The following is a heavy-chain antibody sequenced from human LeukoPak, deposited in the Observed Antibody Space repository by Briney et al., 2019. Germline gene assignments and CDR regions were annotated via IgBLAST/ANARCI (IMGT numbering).Heavy chain of an antibody. J-gene: IGHJ4*02. CDR2: INAGNGNT. D-gene: IGHD5-12*01. Sequence: GASVKVSCKASGYTFTSYAMHWVRQAPGQRLEWMGWINAGNGNTKYSQKFQGRVTITRDTSASTAYMELSSLRSEDTAVYYCWKFGGYEERGDDYWGQGTLVTVSS. V-gene: IGHV1-3*01. CDR1: GYTFTSYA. CDR3: WKFGGYEERGDDY.